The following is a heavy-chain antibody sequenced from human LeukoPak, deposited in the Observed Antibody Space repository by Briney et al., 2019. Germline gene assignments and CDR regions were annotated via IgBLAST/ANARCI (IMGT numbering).Heavy chain of an antibody. CDR2: IYSDVST. CDR1: GFTVSSNY. Sequence: GSLRLSCAASGFTVSSNYMSWVRQAPGKGLEWVSVIYSDVSTYYADSVKGRFTISRHNSKNTLYLQMNSLRAEDTAVYYCAKEYYDILTGWAVVAAAVDYWGQGTLVTVSS. V-gene: IGHV3-53*04. CDR3: AKEYYDILTGWAVVAAAVDY. J-gene: IGHJ4*02. D-gene: IGHD3-9*01.